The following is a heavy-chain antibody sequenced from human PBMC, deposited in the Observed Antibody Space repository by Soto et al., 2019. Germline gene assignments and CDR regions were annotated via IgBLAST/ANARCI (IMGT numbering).Heavy chain of an antibody. D-gene: IGHD6-13*01. CDR2: IWYDGSNK. CDR1: GFTFSSYG. CDR3: ARDRSLRAAAGRPFDY. Sequence: QVQLVESGGGVVQPGRSLRLSCAASGFTFSSYGMHWVRQAPGKGLEWVADIWYDGSNKYYADSVKGRFTISRDNSKNTLYLQMNSLRAEDTAVYYCARDRSLRAAAGRPFDYWGQGTLVTVSS. J-gene: IGHJ4*02. V-gene: IGHV3-33*01.